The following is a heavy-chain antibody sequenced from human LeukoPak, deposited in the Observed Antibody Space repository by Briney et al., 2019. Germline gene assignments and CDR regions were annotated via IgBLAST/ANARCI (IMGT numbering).Heavy chain of an antibody. V-gene: IGHV3-30*02. CDR1: GFIFSSYG. CDR2: IRNDGTIQ. D-gene: IGHD6-13*01. CDR3: AKTGRSSWGFFDY. J-gene: IGHJ4*02. Sequence: GGSLRLSCAASGFIFSSYGMHWVRQAPGKGLEWVAFIRNDGTIQYYADSVKGRFTISRDNSKNTLYLQMNSLRAEDTAVYYCAKTGRSSWGFFDYWGQGTLVTVSS.